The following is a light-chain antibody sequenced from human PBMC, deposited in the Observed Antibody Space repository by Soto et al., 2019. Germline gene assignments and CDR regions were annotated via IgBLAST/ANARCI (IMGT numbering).Light chain of an antibody. CDR1: QSVGNNF. CDR2: DAS. Sequence: EIVLTQSPGTLSVSPGERATLFCRASQSVGNNFLAWYQQKPGQAPTLLIYDASSRASGLPDRFSGSGSETDFTLTVSRLEPEDFAVYFCHQYGSSPQTFGQGTKVEI. J-gene: IGKJ1*01. V-gene: IGKV3-20*01. CDR3: HQYGSSPQT.